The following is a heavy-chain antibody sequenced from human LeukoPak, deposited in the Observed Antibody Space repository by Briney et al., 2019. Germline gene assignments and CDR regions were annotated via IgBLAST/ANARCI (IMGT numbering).Heavy chain of an antibody. V-gene: IGHV3-7*05. Sequence: GGSLRLSCAASGFTFSSSWMSWVRQAPGKGLEWLANVKTDGSEKFYVDSVKGRFTISRDNAKNSLYLQMNSLRAEDMALYYCATASRGGDSIYWGQGTLVTVSS. CDR1: GFTFSSSW. CDR3: ATASRGGDSIY. D-gene: IGHD2-21*02. J-gene: IGHJ4*02. CDR2: VKTDGSEK.